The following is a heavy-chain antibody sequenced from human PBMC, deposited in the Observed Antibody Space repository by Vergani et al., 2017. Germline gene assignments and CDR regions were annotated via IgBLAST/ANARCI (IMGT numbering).Heavy chain of an antibody. CDR2: IHTNGVI. CDR1: GGSFNSGSYY. V-gene: IGHV4-61*02. Sequence: QVQLEESGPGLVKPSETLSLTCTVSGGSFNSGSYYWSWLRQPAGKRLEWIGRIHTNGVIHYNPSLNSRATISVDTSRNQISRKLTSVTATDTAIYFCARGNPYVDFDIWGQGTMITVSS. D-gene: IGHD3-16*01. J-gene: IGHJ3*02. CDR3: ARGNPYVDFDI.